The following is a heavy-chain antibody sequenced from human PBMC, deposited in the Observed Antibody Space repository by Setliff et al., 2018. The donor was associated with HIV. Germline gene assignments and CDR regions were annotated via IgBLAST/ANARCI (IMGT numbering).Heavy chain of an antibody. Sequence: ASVKVSCKASGNTFTTYDISWVRQAPGQGLEWMGWISVYNGDTNYAQKFQGRVTMTTDTSTSTAYTELRSLKSDDTAVYYCARGDTPMVIWGDYFDYWGQGTLVTVSS. D-gene: IGHD5-18*01. V-gene: IGHV1-18*01. CDR3: ARGDTPMVIWGDYFDY. CDR2: ISVYNGDT. J-gene: IGHJ4*02. CDR1: GNTFTTYD.